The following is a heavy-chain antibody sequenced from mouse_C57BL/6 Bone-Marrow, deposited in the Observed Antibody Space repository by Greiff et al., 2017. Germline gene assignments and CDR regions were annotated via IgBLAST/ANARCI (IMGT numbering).Heavy chain of an antibody. Sequence: VQLQQPGAELVRPGSSVKLSCKASGYTFTSYWMDWVKQRPGQGLEWIGNIYPSDSETHYNQKFKDKATLTVDKSSSPAYMQLSSLTSEDSAVYYCARRWKGEFDYWGQGTTLTVSS. CDR3: ARRWKGEFDY. CDR1: GYTFTSYW. D-gene: IGHD2-3*01. V-gene: IGHV1-61*01. CDR2: IYPSDSET. J-gene: IGHJ2*01.